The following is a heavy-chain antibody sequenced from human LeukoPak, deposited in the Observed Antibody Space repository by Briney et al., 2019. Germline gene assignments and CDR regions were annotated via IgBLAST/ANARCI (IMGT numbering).Heavy chain of an antibody. CDR2: IGGSGHPI. V-gene: IGHV3-48*02. CDR3: ARDKDFAFDF. CDR1: GFTFSSYW. Sequence: GGSLRLSCAASGFTFSSYWMHWVRQAPGKGLEWISYIGGSGHPIGYANSVKGRFTISRDNARNSLFLQMNSLRDEDTAIYYCARDKDFAFDFWGQGTLVTVSS. J-gene: IGHJ4*02.